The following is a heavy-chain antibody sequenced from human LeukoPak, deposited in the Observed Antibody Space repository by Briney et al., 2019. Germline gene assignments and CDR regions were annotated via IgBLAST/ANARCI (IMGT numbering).Heavy chain of an antibody. D-gene: IGHD3-22*01. V-gene: IGHV4-39*07. CDR2: IYYSGST. Sequence: SETLSLTCTVSGGSISSSSYYWGWIRQPPGKGLEWIGSIYYSGSTYYNPSLKSRVTISVDTSKNQFSLKLSSVTAADTAVYYCAREDLTMIVEGGYYWGQGTLVTVSS. J-gene: IGHJ4*02. CDR1: GGSISSSSYY. CDR3: AREDLTMIVEGGYY.